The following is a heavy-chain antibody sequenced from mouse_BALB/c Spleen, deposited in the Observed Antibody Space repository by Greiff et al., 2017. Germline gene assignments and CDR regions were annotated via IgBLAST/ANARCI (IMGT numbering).Heavy chain of an antibody. D-gene: IGHD2-1*01. CDR3: ARYYGNYTRYFDV. J-gene: IGHJ1*01. Sequence: EVKLQQSGPELVKPGASVKISCKASGYSFTGYYMHWVKQSHVKSLEWIGRINPYNGATSYNQNFKDKASLTVDKSSSTAYMELHSLTSEDSAVYYCARYYGNYTRYFDVWGAGTTVTVSS. V-gene: IGHV1-31*01. CDR2: INPYNGAT. CDR1: GYSFTGYY.